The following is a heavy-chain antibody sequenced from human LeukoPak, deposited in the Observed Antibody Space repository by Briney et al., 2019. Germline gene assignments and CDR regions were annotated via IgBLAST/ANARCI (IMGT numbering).Heavy chain of an antibody. D-gene: IGHD3-10*01. J-gene: IGHJ4*02. V-gene: IGHV3-48*02. Sequence: GGSLRLSCAASGFTFSIYSMNWGRQAPGRGVEWLSYISSGSGTIYYADSVKGRFTISTDNAKNSVYLQMNSLRDEDTAVYYCARGGNIDYWGQGILVTVSS. CDR2: ISSGSGTI. CDR1: GFTFSIYS. CDR3: ARGGNIDY.